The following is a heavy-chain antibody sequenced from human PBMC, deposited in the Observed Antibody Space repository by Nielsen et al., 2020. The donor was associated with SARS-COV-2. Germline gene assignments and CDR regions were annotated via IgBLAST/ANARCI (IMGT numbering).Heavy chain of an antibody. D-gene: IGHD6-13*01. J-gene: IGHJ6*02. CDR3: ARAGALSSSWYSMDF. Sequence: GESLKISCAASGFTFSDSYMSWIRQAPGKGLEWISYISSSSSYTNYADSLKGRFTISRENAKNSLYLQMNSLRAGDTAVYYCARAGALSSSWYSMDFWGQGTTVTVSS. V-gene: IGHV3-11*06. CDR2: ISSSSSYT. CDR1: GFTFSDSY.